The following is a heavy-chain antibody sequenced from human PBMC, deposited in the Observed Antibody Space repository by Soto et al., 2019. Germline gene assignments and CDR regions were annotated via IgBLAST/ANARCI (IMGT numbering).Heavy chain of an antibody. J-gene: IGHJ6*02. D-gene: IGHD6-6*01. CDR2: IYYSGST. CDR3: ARVCLDDSSSSYYYYYGMDV. CDR1: GGSISSGDYY. Sequence: PSETLSLTCTVSGGSISSGDYYWRWIRQPPGKGLEWSAYIYYSGSTYSNPSLKSRVTISVDTSKNQFSLKLSSVTAADTAVYYCARVCLDDSSSSYYYYYGMDVWGQGTTVT. V-gene: IGHV4-30-4*01.